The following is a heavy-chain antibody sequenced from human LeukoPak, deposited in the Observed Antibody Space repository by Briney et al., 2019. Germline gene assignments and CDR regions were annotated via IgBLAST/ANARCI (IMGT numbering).Heavy chain of an antibody. CDR1: GYTFG. V-gene: IGHV1-18*01. J-gene: IGHJ6*03. CDR2: ISGYNGNT. Sequence: ASVKVSCKASGYTFGISWVRQAPGQGLGWMGWISGYNGNTNYAQKLQGRVTMTTDTSTSTAYMELRSLRSDDTAVYYCARDSRDYYYYYMDVWGKGTTVTVSS. CDR3: ARDSRDYYYYYMDV.